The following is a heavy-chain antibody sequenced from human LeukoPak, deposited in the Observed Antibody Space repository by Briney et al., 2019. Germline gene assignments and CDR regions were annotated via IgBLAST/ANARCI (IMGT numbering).Heavy chain of an antibody. J-gene: IGHJ4*02. Sequence: ASVKVSCKASGYTFTSYAMHWVRQAPGQRLEWMGWINAGNGNTKYSQKFQDRVTITRDTSASTAYMELNSLRSEDTAVYYCARIGWELPHTDYYFDYWGQGTLVTVSS. V-gene: IGHV1-3*01. CDR1: GYTFTSYA. D-gene: IGHD1-26*01. CDR2: INAGNGNT. CDR3: ARIGWELPHTDYYFDY.